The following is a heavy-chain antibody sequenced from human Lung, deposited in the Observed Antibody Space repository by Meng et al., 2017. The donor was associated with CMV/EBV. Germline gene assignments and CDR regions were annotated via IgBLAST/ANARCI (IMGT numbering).Heavy chain of an antibody. Sequence: SCAASGFTFDDYGMSWVRQAPGKGLEWVSGINWNSGSTGFADSVKGRFTISRDNAKNSLYLQMNSLRAEDTALYYCARGLRAAANYYYYGMDVWXQGTXVTV. CDR3: ARGLRAAANYYYYGMDV. CDR2: INWNSGST. V-gene: IGHV3-20*04. J-gene: IGHJ6*02. CDR1: GFTFDDYG. D-gene: IGHD6-13*01.